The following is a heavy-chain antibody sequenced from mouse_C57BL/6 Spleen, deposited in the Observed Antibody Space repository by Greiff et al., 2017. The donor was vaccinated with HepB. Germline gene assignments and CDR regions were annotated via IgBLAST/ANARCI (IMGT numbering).Heavy chain of an antibody. CDR1: GYSITSGYY. CDR2: ISYDGSN. CDR3: APYYYYPHWYFDV. J-gene: IGHJ1*03. V-gene: IGHV3-6*01. Sequence: EVKLQESGPGLVKPSQSLSLTCSVTGYSITSGYYWNWIRQFPGNKLEWMGYISYDGSNNYNPSLKNRISITRDTSKNQFFLKLNSVTTEDTATYYCAPYYYYPHWYFDVWGTGTTVTVSS. D-gene: IGHD2-4*01.